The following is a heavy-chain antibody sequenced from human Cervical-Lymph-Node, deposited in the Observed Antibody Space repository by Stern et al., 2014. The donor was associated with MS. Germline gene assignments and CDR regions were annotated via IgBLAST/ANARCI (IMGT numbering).Heavy chain of an antibody. D-gene: IGHD5-12*01. CDR1: GYTLTELS. CDR3: ATSTEYIVATIRAYYYYGMDV. J-gene: IGHJ6*02. V-gene: IGHV1-24*01. CDR2: FDPEDGET. Sequence: QVQLVEPGAEVKKPGASVKVSCKVSGYTLTELSMHWVRQAPGKGLEWMGGFDPEDGETIYAQKFQGRVTMTEDTSTDTAYMELSSLRSEDTAVYYCATSTEYIVATIRAYYYYGMDVWGQGTTVTVSS.